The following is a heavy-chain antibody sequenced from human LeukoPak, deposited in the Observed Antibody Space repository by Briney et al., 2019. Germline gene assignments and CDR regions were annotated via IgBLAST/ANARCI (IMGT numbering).Heavy chain of an antibody. D-gene: IGHD5-18*01. CDR2: IYPGDSDT. V-gene: IGHV5-51*01. J-gene: IGHJ4*02. CDR1: GYSFTSYW. CDR3: ARDQIQLWPSYYFDY. Sequence: LGESLKISCKGSGYSFTSYWIGWVRQMPGKGLEWMGIIYPGDSDTRYSPSFQGQVTISADKSISTAYLQMNSLRAEDTAVYYCARDQIQLWPSYYFDYWGQGTLVTVSS.